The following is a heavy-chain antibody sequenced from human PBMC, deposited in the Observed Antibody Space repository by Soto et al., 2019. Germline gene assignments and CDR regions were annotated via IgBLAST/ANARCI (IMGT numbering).Heavy chain of an antibody. J-gene: IGHJ6*02. CDR1: GFTFSSYW. CDR2: IKQDGSEK. V-gene: IGHV3-7*05. Sequence: GGSLRLSCAASGFTFSSYWMSWVRQAPGKGLEWVANIKQDGSEKYYVDSVKGRFTISRDNAKNSLYLQMNSLRAEDTAVYYCARDESYCTNGVCYGPHYGMDVWGQGTTVTVSS. CDR3: ARDESYCTNGVCYGPHYGMDV. D-gene: IGHD2-8*01.